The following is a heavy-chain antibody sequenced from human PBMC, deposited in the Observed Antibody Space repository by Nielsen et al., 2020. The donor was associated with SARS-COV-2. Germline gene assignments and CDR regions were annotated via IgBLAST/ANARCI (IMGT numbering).Heavy chain of an antibody. D-gene: IGHD3-22*01. V-gene: IGHV3-33*01. Sequence: WIRQPPGKGLEWVAVIWYDGSSKYYADSVKGRFTISRDNSKNTLYLQMKSLRAEDTAVYYCARGTYYYDSSGRGAFDIWGQGTMVTVSS. CDR2: IWYDGSSK. J-gene: IGHJ3*02. CDR3: ARGTYYYDSSGRGAFDI.